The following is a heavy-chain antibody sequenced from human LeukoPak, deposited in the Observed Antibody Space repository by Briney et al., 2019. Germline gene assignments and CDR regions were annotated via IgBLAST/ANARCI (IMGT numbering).Heavy chain of an antibody. CDR1: GFTFSNAW. CDR2: ISSDSSTI. Sequence: GGSLRLSCAASGFTFSNAWMSWVRQAPGKGLEWVSYISSDSSTIFYADSVKGRFTISRDNAKNSLYLQMNSLRDEDTAVYYCARDEDAFGGQGTLVTVSS. CDR3: ARDEDAF. J-gene: IGHJ4*02. V-gene: IGHV3-48*02.